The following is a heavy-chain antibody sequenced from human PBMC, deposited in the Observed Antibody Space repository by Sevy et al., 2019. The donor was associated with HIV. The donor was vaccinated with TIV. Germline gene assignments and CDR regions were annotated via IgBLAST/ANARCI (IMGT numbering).Heavy chain of an antibody. J-gene: IGHJ4*02. V-gene: IGHV1-2*06. CDR2: INPNSGGT. CDR1: GYTFTGYY. CDR3: ARGGAAGILVEGFDY. D-gene: IGHD6-13*01. Sequence: ASVKVSCKASGYTFTGYYIHWVRQAPGQGLEWMGRINPNSGGTNYAQKFQGRVTMTRDTSISTAYMELSRLRSDDTAVYYCARGGAAGILVEGFDYWGQGTLVTVSS.